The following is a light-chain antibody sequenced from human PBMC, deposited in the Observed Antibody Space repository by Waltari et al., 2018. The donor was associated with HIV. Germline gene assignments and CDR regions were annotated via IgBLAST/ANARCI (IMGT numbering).Light chain of an antibody. V-gene: IGLV1-40*01. CDR1: CAGYY. CDR3: QSYDSSLSRSV. CDR2: GHS. Sequence: QSVLTQPPSVSGAPGQRGTIACSGVCAGYYVHSYPQLPGTAPKLPIYGHSNRPSGVPDRFSGSKAGPLASLAITGLQAEDEADYYCQSYDSSLSRSVFGGGTRLTVL. J-gene: IGLJ2*01.